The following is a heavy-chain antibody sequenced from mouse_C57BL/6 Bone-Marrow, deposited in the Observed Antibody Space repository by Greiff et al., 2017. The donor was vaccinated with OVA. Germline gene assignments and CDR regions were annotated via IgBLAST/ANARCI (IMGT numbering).Heavy chain of an antibody. CDR1: GFTFRSYT. CDR2: ISGGGGNT. Sequence: EVQRVESGGGLVKPGGSLKLSCAASGFTFRSYTMSWVRQTPETRLEWVATISGGGGNTYYPASVKGRFTISRDNAKNTLYLQMSSLRSEDTALDYCARQRGVLLRGFAYWGQGTLVTVSA. CDR3: ARQRGVLLRGFAY. J-gene: IGHJ3*01. V-gene: IGHV5-9*01. D-gene: IGHD1-1*01.